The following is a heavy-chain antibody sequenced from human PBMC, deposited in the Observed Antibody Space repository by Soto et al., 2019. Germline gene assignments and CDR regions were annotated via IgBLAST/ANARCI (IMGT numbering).Heavy chain of an antibody. D-gene: IGHD1-26*01. J-gene: IGHJ4*02. CDR3: ATPSLSTGGYSSFDS. V-gene: IGHV3-23*01. CDR1: GFTFGSYA. CDR2: VTYSGANT. Sequence: EVQLLESGGGLVQPGGSLRLSCAASGFTFGSYAMSWVRQAPGKGLEWVSLVTYSGANTYYAGSVTGRFTISRDNSRNTLYPQMSSLRVEDTAVYYCATPSLSTGGYSSFDSWGRGTLVTGSS.